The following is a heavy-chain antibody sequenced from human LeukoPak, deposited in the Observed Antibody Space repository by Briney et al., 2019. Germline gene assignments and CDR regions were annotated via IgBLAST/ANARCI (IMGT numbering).Heavy chain of an antibody. CDR2: ISSSSSYI. J-gene: IGHJ6*02. Sequence: GGSLRLSCAASGFTFSSYSMNWVRQAPGKGLEWVSSISSSSSYIYYADSVKGRFTISRDNAKNSLYLQMNSLRAEDTAVYYCARWGSSSIAARRPPLTYYYYGMDVWGQGTTVTVSS. CDR3: ARWGSSSIAARRPPLTYYYYGMDV. CDR1: GFTFSSYS. V-gene: IGHV3-21*01. D-gene: IGHD6-6*01.